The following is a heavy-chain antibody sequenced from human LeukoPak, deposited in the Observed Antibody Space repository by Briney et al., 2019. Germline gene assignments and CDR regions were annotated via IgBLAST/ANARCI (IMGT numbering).Heavy chain of an antibody. CDR1: GGSISSYY. D-gene: IGHD3-3*01. CDR2: IYTSGST. V-gene: IGHV4-4*07. Sequence: SETLSLTCTVSGGSISSYYWSWIRQPAGKGLEWIGRIYTSGSTNYNPSLKSRVTMSVDTSKNQFSLKLSSVTAADTAVYYCARGAHRLYDFWGQNWFDPWGQGTLVTVSS. CDR3: ARGAHRLYDFWGQNWFDP. J-gene: IGHJ5*02.